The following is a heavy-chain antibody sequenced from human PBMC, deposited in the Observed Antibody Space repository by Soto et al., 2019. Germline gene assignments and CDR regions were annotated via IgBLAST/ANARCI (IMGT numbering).Heavy chain of an antibody. CDR3: ARRSTVTYDY. CDR1: GGSITSNSYY. Sequence: SETLSLTCTVSGGSITSNSYYWGWTRQPPGKGLEWIGSFYYSESTYFNPSLKSRVTLSVDTSKNQFSLKLSAVTAADTAMYYCARRSTVTYDYWGQGTLVTVSS. V-gene: IGHV4-39*01. J-gene: IGHJ4*02. CDR2: FYYSEST. D-gene: IGHD4-17*01.